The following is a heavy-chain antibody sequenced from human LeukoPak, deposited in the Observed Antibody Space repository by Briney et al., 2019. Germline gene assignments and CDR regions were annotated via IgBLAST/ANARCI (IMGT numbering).Heavy chain of an antibody. CDR2: ISSSSSYI. CDR1: GFTFSDYY. V-gene: IGHV3-11*06. J-gene: IGHJ3*02. Sequence: GGSLRLSCAASGFTFSDYYMSWIRQAPGKGLEWVSSISSSSSYIYYADSVKGRFTISRDNAKNSLYLQMNSLRAEDTAVYYCARLYGDYREGAFDIWGQGTMVTVSS. CDR3: ARLYGDYREGAFDI. D-gene: IGHD4-17*01.